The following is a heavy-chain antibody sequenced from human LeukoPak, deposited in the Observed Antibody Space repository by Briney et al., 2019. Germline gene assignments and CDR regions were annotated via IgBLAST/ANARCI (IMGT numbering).Heavy chain of an antibody. CDR2: ILYDRSGK. CDR3: ARDRERGSGDNWAINRFDP. V-gene: IGHV3-30*04. D-gene: IGHD3-10*01. CDR1: GLTFNTYA. J-gene: IGHJ5*02. Sequence: GTSLRLSCAASGLTFNTYAMHWVRQAPGKGLEWVAVILYDRSGKYYTDSVKGRFTISRDNSENTLYLQMNSLRPEDSAVYYCARDRERGSGDNWAINRFDPWGQGTLVTVSS.